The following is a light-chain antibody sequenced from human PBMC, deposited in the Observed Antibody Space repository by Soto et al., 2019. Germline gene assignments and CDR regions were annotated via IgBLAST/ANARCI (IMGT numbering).Light chain of an antibody. CDR2: DAS. CDR3: QQSFSTPT. V-gene: IGKV1-39*01. CDR1: QDISNY. J-gene: IGKJ5*01. Sequence: DIQMTQSPSSLSASVGDRVTITCQASQDISNYLNWYQQKPGKAPKLLIYDASNLETGVPSRFSGSGSGTDFTLTISGLQSEDFATYYCQQSFSTPTFGQGTRLEIK.